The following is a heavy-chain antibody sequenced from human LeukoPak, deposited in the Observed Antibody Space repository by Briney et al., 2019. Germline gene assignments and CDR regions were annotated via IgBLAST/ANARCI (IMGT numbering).Heavy chain of an antibody. V-gene: IGHV5-51*01. Sequence: GESLKISVKGSGYSFNTYWIGWVRQMPGKGLDWMGIIYAGDSDTRYSPSFQGQVTMSVDKSINTAYLQWSSLRASDTAMYFCARRQGCSNTACPPDYWGQGTLVTVSS. CDR1: GYSFNTYW. CDR3: ARRQGCSNTACPPDY. D-gene: IGHD2-2*01. CDR2: IYAGDSDT. J-gene: IGHJ4*02.